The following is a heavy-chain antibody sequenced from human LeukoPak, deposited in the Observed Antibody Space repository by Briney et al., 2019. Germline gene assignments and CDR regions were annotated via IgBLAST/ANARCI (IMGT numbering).Heavy chain of an antibody. D-gene: IGHD3-3*01. CDR1: GGSFSGYY. J-gene: IGHJ6*03. CDR2: INHSGST. Sequence: SETLSLTCAVSGGSFSGYYWSWIRQPPGKGLEWIGEINHSGSTNYNPSLKSRVTISVDTSKNQFSLKLSSVTAADTAVYYCAIVYPSPGVVITYYYMDVWGKGTTVTVSS. V-gene: IGHV4-34*01. CDR3: AIVYPSPGVVITYYYMDV.